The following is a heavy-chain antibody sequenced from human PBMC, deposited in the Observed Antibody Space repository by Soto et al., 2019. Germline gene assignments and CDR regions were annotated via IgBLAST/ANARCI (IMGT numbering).Heavy chain of an antibody. J-gene: IGHJ3*02. CDR3: ARDRIAVAGTGAFDI. D-gene: IGHD6-19*01. CDR1: GYTFTSYG. CDR2: ISAYNGNT. V-gene: IGHV1-18*01. Sequence: ASVKVSCKASGYTFTSYGISWARQAPGQGLEWMGWISAYNGNTNYAQKLQGRVTMTTDTSTSTAYMELRSLRSDDTAVYYCARDRIAVAGTGAFDIWGQGTMVTVSS.